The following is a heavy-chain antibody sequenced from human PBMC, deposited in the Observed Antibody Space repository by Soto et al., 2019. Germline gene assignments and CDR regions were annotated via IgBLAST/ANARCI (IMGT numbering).Heavy chain of an antibody. J-gene: IGHJ3*02. CDR1: CGSISSGSYS. Sequence: PSETLSLTCSVSCGSISSGSYSWGWIRQPPGKGLEWIGTIYYIGNPYYTPSLKSRLTISVDTSKNQLSLKLSSVTAADTDVYYCARVWGGAFDIWGQGTMVTVSS. CDR2: IYYIGNP. CDR3: ARVWGGAFDI. V-gene: IGHV4-39*01. D-gene: IGHD3-10*01.